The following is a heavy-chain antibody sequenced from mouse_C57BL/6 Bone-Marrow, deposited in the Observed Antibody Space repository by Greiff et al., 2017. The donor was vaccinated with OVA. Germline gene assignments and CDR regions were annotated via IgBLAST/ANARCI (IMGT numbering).Heavy chain of an antibody. J-gene: IGHJ2*01. Sequence: EVQLQQSGPVLVKPGPSVKISCKASGFTFTDYYMNWVKQSHGKSLEWIGLVYPYNGGTSYKQKIQGKATLTGDTSSSTAYMELNILTSEDAAVYYCARDYDGYFDYWGKGTTLTVSS. V-gene: IGHV1-36*01. CDR1: GFTFTDYY. CDR2: VYPYNGGT. CDR3: ARDYDGYFDY. D-gene: IGHD2-4*01.